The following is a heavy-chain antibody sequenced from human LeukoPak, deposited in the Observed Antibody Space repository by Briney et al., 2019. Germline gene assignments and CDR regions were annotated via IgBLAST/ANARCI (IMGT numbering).Heavy chain of an antibody. CDR1: GGSISSISYY. D-gene: IGHD1-26*01. CDR2: IYSSGST. V-gene: IGHV4-39*01. CDR3: ARQGVVGATGFDY. J-gene: IGHJ4*02. Sequence: PSETLSFTCSVSGGSISSISYYWGWIRQPPGKGLEWIGNIYSSGSTYNNPSLKSRVIISVDTSKNQFSLKLTSVTAADTAVYYCARQGVVGATGFDYWAREPWSPSPQ.